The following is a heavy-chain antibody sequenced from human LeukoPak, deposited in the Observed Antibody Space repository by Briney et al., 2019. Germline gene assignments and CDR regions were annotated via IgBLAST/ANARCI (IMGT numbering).Heavy chain of an antibody. CDR2: ISAYTGNS. J-gene: IGHJ6*02. CDR3: ARGGEGYCSSTSCYYYYYGMDV. V-gene: IGHV1-18*01. D-gene: IGHD2-2*01. CDR1: GYTFSIYG. Sequence: ASVTVSCKASGYTFSIYGITWVRQAPGQGLEWMGWISAYTGNSNYAQKSQDRVTMTTDTSTSTAYMELRSLRSDDTAVYYCARGGEGYCSSTSCYYYYYGMDVWGQGTTVTVSS.